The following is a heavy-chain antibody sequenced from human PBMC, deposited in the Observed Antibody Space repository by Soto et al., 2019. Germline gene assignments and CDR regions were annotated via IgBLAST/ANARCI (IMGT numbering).Heavy chain of an antibody. J-gene: IGHJ4*02. V-gene: IGHV6-1*01. CDR3: ARGKYSAVDY. Sequence: QVQLQQSGPGLVKPSQTLSRTGASSGDSISTNNVAWNWIRQSPSGGLEWLGRTGYTSKWYNDYAVSVRSRITINPDTSKNQFSLQLNSVTLDDTALYYCARGKYSAVDYWGQGTLVSVSS. CDR1: GDSISTNNVA. CDR2: TGYTSKWYN. D-gene: IGHD5-18*01.